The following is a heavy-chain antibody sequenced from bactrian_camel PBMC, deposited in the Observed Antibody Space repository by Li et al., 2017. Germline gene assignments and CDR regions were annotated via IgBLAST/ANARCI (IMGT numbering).Heavy chain of an antibody. CDR1: GYAYSDGYC. J-gene: IGHJ4*01. D-gene: IGHD1*01. CDR2: MYSGESST. CDR3: AAEGPSWDSDSCVNSEIGY. V-gene: IGHV3-3*01. Sequence: HVQLVESGGGSVQTGGSLRLSCVVSGYAYSDGYCLGWFRQAPGKEREGVAQMYSGESSTYYADSVKGRFTISQDVVRNLVYLQMNDLKPEDTAVYYCAAEGPSWDSDSCVNSEIGYWGQGTQVTVS.